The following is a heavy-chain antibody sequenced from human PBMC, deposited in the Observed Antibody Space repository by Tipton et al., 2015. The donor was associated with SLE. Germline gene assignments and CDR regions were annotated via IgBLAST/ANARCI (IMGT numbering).Heavy chain of an antibody. Sequence: TLSLTCSVSGGSISDYFWSWIRQAPGKRPEWIGHMSDSGDTNYNPSLKSRVTISVDTSKNQFSLKLSSVIAADTAVYYCARNPITMVRGVIPGAFDIWGQGTMVTVSS. J-gene: IGHJ3*02. CDR3: ARNPITMVRGVIPGAFDI. CDR2: MSDSGDT. CDR1: GGSISDYF. D-gene: IGHD3-10*01. V-gene: IGHV4-4*08.